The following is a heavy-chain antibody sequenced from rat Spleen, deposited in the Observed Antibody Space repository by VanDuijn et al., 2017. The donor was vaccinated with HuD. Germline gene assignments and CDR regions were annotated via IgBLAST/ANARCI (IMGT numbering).Heavy chain of an antibody. CDR2: IWNTGGT. V-gene: IGHV2-41*01. D-gene: IGHD4-6*01. CDR3: ARDWELFFDY. J-gene: IGHJ2*01. CDR1: GFSLSSYG. Sequence: QVQLKESGPGLVQPSQTLSLTCTVSGFSLSSYGVIWVRQPPGKGLEWMGVIWNTGGTHYNSALKSRLSISRDTSQSQLFLKINSLQTEDTATYYCARDWELFFDYWGQGVMVTVSS.